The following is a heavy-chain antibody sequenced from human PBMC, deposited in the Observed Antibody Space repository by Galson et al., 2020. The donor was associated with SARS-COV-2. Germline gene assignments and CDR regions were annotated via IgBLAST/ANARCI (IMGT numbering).Heavy chain of an antibody. CDR3: TTELWCSSTTCPNSFDL. J-gene: IGHJ3*01. CDR1: GFTFTTTW. D-gene: IGHD2-2*01. CDR2: IKSKGYGGTT. Sequence: EGSLRLSCTASGFTFTTTWMSWVRQAPGKGLEWVGRIKSKGYGGTTDYAAPVTGRFTISRDDSKNTVCLQMNSLKPDDTAVYYCTTELWCSSTTCPNSFDLWGQGTMVTVSS. V-gene: IGHV3-15*01.